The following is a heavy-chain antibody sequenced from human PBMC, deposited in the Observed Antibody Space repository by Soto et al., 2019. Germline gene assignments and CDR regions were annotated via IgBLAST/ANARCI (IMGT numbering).Heavy chain of an antibody. J-gene: IGHJ4*02. CDR1: GGTFSSYA. CDR2: IIPIFGTA. CDR3: ASSDSSSDAWGPADIEDY. V-gene: IGHV1-69*01. Sequence: QVQLVQSGAEVKKPGSSVKVSCKASGGTFSSYAISWVRQAPGQGLEWMGGIIPIFGTANYAQKFQGRVTITADEATSTAYMELSSLRSEDTAVYYCASSDSSSDAWGPADIEDYWGQGTLVTVSS. D-gene: IGHD6-6*01.